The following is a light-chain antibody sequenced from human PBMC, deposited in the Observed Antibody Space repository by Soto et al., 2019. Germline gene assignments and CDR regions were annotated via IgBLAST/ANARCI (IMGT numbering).Light chain of an antibody. V-gene: IGLV2-11*01. CDR3: CSFAGMTA. CDR1: TNNFGGYNY. CDR2: DVS. J-gene: IGLJ1*01. Sequence: QSALTQPRSVSGSPGQSVTVSCTGTTNNFGGYNYVSWYQQQPGKAPKLLIYDVSKRPSGVPDRFSGSKSANTASLTISGLQADDEADYYCCSFAGMTAFGTGTKLTVL.